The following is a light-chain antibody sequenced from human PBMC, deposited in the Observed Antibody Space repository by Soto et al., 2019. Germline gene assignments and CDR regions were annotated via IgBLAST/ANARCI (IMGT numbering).Light chain of an antibody. Sequence: DIQVTQSPSSLSGSVGDRVTITCQASQDIRKYLNWYHQKPGEAPKLLIYDASTLETGVTSRFRGSGSGTGFTFTISGLQPEDVGTYYCQQYENLPMTFGQGTRLEIK. CDR1: QDIRKY. CDR3: QQYENLPMT. V-gene: IGKV1-33*01. CDR2: DAS. J-gene: IGKJ5*01.